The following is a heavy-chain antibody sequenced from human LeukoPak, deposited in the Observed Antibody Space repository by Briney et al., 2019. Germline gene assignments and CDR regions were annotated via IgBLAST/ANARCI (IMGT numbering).Heavy chain of an antibody. Sequence: SETLSLTCTVSGGSISSYYWSWIRQPPGKGLEWIGYIYYTGTTNYNPSLKSRVTISVDTSKNQFSLKVSSVTAADTGVYYCASKSTDHGELRFDYWGQGTLVTVSS. CDR3: ASKSTDHGELRFDY. D-gene: IGHD4-17*01. J-gene: IGHJ4*02. CDR1: GGSISSYY. CDR2: IYYTGTT. V-gene: IGHV4-59*01.